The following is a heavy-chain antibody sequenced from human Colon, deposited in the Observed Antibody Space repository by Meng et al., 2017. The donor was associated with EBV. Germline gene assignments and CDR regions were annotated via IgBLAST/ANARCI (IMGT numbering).Heavy chain of an antibody. V-gene: IGHV4-34*01. Sequence: QVQLHKWGAGLLKPSETLSLTCGVSGGSLSGYYWSWIRHFPGRTLEFIGDINHSGSANYNPSLRSRVTMSVDTSKNQIFLNLHSVTAADTAVYHCARTFGYCSNNNCPRTLGYWGQGTLVTVSS. J-gene: IGHJ4*02. D-gene: IGHD2-2*03. CDR1: GGSLSGYY. CDR3: ARTFGYCSNNNCPRTLGY. CDR2: INHSGSA.